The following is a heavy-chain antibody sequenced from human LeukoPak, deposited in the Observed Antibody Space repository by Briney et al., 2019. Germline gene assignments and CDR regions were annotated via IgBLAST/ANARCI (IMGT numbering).Heavy chain of an antibody. CDR3: ASLLNGGVAHWFDP. Sequence: SETLSLTCTVSGGSISSSSSYWGWIRQPPGKGLEWIGNIYYSGSTYYNPSLKSRVTISVDTSKNQFCLKLNSVTAEDKAVYYCASLLNGGVAHWFDPWGQGTLVTVSS. V-gene: IGHV4-39*01. CDR2: IYYSGST. J-gene: IGHJ5*02. D-gene: IGHD7-27*01. CDR1: GGSISSSSSY.